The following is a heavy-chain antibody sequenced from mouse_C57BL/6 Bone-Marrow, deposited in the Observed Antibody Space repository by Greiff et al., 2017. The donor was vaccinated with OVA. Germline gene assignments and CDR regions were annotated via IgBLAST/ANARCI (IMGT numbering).Heavy chain of an antibody. CDR3: TPRQPDY. J-gene: IGHJ2*01. Sequence: QVQLKESGAELVKPGASVKLSCKASGYTFTDYEMHWVKQTPVHGLEWIGAIDPETGGTAYNQKFKGKAILTADKSSSTAYMELRSLTSEDSAVYYCTPRQPDYWGQGTTLTVSS. V-gene: IGHV1-15*01. CDR1: GYTFTDYE. D-gene: IGHD6-1*01. CDR2: IDPETGGT.